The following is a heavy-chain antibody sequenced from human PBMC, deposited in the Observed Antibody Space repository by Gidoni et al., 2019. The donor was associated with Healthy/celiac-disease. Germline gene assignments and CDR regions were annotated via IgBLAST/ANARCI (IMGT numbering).Heavy chain of an antibody. J-gene: IGHJ4*02. CDR3: AKSPPDYFDY. Sequence: DVQLLGSGGGLVQPGGSLRLSCAASGFTFCSYAMSWVRHAPGKGLEWVAAISGSGGSTYYEDSVKGRFTISRDNSKNTLYLQMNRLRAEDTAVYSCAKSPPDYFDYWGQGTLVTVSS. CDR1: GFTFCSYA. CDR2: ISGSGGST. V-gene: IGHV3-23*01.